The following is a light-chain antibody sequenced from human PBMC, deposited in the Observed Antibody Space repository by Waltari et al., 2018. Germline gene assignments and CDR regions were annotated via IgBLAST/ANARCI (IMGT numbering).Light chain of an antibody. CDR2: DVN. V-gene: IGLV2-11*01. Sequence: QSALTQPRSVSGSPGQSVTISCTGTSRYVGGYNYVPWYQQHPGKAPKPMIHDVNKRPSGVPDRFSGSKSGNTASLTISGLQAEDEADYYCCSYAGSYIFGVFGGGTKLTVL. CDR3: CSYAGSYIFGV. CDR1: SRYVGGYNY. J-gene: IGLJ2*01.